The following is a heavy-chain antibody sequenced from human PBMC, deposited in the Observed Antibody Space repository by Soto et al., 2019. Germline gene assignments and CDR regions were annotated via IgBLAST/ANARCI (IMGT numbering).Heavy chain of an antibody. J-gene: IGHJ4*02. CDR2: MYHGWRT. CDR1: GDSVTNYF. V-gene: IGHV4-59*02. CDR3: ARDPGYCTNGVCPIFDF. D-gene: IGHD2-8*01. Sequence: PADTLSLTCTVSGDSVTNYFWSGMRQPPGKGLEWIGHMYHGWRTNYSSYLKSRVTMSLDSSKNQFSLNLSSVTAADTAVYFCARDPGYCTNGVCPIFDFWGQGVLVTVSS.